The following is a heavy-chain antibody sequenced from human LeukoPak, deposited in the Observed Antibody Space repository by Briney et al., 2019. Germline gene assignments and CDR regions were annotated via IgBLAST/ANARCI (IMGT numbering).Heavy chain of an antibody. CDR1: GFTFSSYA. CDR2: ISGSGGST. Sequence: PGGSLRLSCAASGFTFSSYAMSWVRQAPGKGLEWVSAISGSGGSTYYADSVKGRFTISRDNSKNTLYLQMNSLRAEDTAVYYCAKGVPAANTYYYYYGMYVWGQGTTVTVSS. J-gene: IGHJ6*02. V-gene: IGHV3-23*01. CDR3: AKGVPAANTYYYYYGMYV. D-gene: IGHD2-2*01.